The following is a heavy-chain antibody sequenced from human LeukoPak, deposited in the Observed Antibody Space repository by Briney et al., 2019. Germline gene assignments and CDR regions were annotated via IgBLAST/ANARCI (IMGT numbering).Heavy chain of an antibody. D-gene: IGHD3-22*01. CDR3: AKRDDYDSSGFSPLFDY. Sequence: GGSLRLSCAASGFPFSNYAMGWVRQAPGKGLEWVSGINGNGDSSYYADSVKGRITISRDNSKSALYLQLNSLRAEDTAVYYCAKRDDYDSSGFSPLFDYWGQGALVTVSS. V-gene: IGHV3-23*01. J-gene: IGHJ4*02. CDR1: GFPFSNYA. CDR2: INGNGDSS.